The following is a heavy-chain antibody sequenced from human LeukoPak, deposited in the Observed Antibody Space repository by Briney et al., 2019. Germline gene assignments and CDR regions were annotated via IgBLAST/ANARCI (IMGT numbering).Heavy chain of an antibody. D-gene: IGHD3-3*01. CDR2: IYYSGST. V-gene: IGHV4-30-4*01. Sequence: SETLSLTCTVSGGSISSGDYYWSWIRQPPGTGLEWIGYIYYSGSTYYNPSLKSRVTISVDTSKNQFSLKLSPVTAADTAVYYRARDAYYDFWSGYPRWFDPWGQGTLVTVSS. CDR3: ARDAYYDFWSGYPRWFDP. CDR1: GGSISSGDYY. J-gene: IGHJ5*02.